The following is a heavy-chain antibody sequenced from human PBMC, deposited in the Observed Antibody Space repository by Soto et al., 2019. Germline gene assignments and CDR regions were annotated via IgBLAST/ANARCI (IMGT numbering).Heavy chain of an antibody. Sequence: QVQLVESGGGVVQPGRSLRLSCAASGFTFSSYAMHWVRQAPGKGLEWVAVISYDGSNKYYADSVKGRFTISRDNSKNTMYLQMNSLRAEDTAVYYCARDSSVSCGDYWGQGTLVNVSS. CDR3: ARDSSVSCGDY. V-gene: IGHV3-30-3*01. CDR2: ISYDGSNK. J-gene: IGHJ4*02. CDR1: GFTFSSYA. D-gene: IGHD6-25*01.